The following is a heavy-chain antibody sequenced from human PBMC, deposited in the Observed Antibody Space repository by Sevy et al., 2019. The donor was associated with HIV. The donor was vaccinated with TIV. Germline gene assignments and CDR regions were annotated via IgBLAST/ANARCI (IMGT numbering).Heavy chain of an antibody. CDR2: IKEDGSDK. CDR3: VRDGLASATDFDY. Sequence: GGSLRHSCEVSGFTFSNYWLTWVRQAPGKGLEWVANIKEDGSDKYYGDSVKGRFSLSRDNAKNSLYLQMDSLRAEDTAVYYCVRDGLASATDFDYWGQGTLVTVSS. J-gene: IGHJ4*02. D-gene: IGHD2-15*01. CDR1: GFTFSNYW. V-gene: IGHV3-7*01.